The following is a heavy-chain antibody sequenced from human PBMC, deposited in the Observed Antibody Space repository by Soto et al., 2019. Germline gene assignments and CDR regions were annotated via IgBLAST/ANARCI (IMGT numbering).Heavy chain of an antibody. CDR3: ARPCSSTSCYDVFDY. D-gene: IGHD2-2*01. J-gene: IGHJ4*02. Sequence: SETLSLTCTVSGGSISSSYWSWIRQPAGKGLEWIGRIYASGSTNYNPSLKSRVTMSVDTSKNQFSLKLRSVTAADTAVYYCARPCSSTSCYDVFDYWGQGTLVTVSS. V-gene: IGHV4-4*07. CDR2: IYASGST. CDR1: GGSISSSY.